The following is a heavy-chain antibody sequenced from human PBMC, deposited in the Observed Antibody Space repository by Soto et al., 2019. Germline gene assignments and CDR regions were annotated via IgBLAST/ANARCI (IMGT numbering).Heavy chain of an antibody. CDR1: GGSISSYY. CDR2: IYYSGST. CDR3: AREGEGDYDRSGYYRAFDY. J-gene: IGHJ4*02. D-gene: IGHD3-22*01. Sequence: PSETLSLTCTVSGGSISSYYWSWIRQPPGKGLECLGYIYYSGSTNYNPSLKSRVTISVDTSKNQFSLKLSSVTAADTAVYYCAREGEGDYDRSGYYRAFDYWGQGPLVTVSS. V-gene: IGHV4-59*01.